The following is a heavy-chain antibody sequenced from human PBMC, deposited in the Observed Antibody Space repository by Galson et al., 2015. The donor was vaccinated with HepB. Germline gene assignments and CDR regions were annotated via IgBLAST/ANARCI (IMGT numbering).Heavy chain of an antibody. V-gene: IGHV3-30-3*01. D-gene: IGHD1-26*01. J-gene: IGHJ4*02. CDR1: GFSFSSSV. CDR2: VLSDGSNK. CDR3: ARDGSNSWYDFDY. Sequence: SLRLSCAVSGFSFSSSVMHWVGQAPGKGLEWVALVLSDGSNKYYAESVKGRYTISRDNSKNTLYLEMNTLRPEDTAFYYCARDGSNSWYDFDYWGQGTPVTVSS.